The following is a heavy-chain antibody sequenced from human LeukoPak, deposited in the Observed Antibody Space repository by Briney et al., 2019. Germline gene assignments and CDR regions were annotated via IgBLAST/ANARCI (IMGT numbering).Heavy chain of an antibody. D-gene: IGHD2-2*01. CDR1: GGSISSSSYY. J-gene: IGHJ6*03. Sequence: SETLSLTCTVSGGSISSSSYYWGWIRQPPGKGLEWIGSIYYSGSTYYNPSLKSRVTISVDTSKNLFSLKLSSVTAADTAVYYCARDLVERCSSTSCNYYYYYYMDVWGKGTTVTISS. CDR2: IYYSGST. V-gene: IGHV4-39*07. CDR3: ARDLVERCSSTSCNYYYYYYMDV.